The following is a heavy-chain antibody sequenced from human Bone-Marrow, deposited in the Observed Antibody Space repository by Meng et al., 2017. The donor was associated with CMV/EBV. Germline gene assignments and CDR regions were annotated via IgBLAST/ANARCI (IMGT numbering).Heavy chain of an antibody. Sequence: SGYTFTSYGISWMRQAPGQGLEWMGWISAYNGNTNYAQELQGRVTMTTDTSTSTAYMELRSLRSDDTAVYYCARDQYDSSMDAFDIWGQGTMVTVSS. CDR1: GYTFTSYG. CDR3: ARDQYDSSMDAFDI. V-gene: IGHV1-18*01. CDR2: ISAYNGNT. J-gene: IGHJ3*02. D-gene: IGHD3-22*01.